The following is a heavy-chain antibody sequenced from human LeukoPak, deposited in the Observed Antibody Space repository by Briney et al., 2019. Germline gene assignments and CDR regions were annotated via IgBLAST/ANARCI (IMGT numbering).Heavy chain of an antibody. J-gene: IGHJ4*02. Sequence: GGSLRLSCAASGLTFSNYAMSWFCQAPGKGLDWVSGITSGFTPLYADSVKGRFTISRDNSESTFHLQMNSLRAEDTAVYYCAKDYSDSRVGDVFLEYWGQGTLVTVSS. CDR2: ITSGFTP. V-gene: IGHV3-23*01. CDR3: AKDYSDSRVGDVFLEY. D-gene: IGHD1-26*01. CDR1: GLTFSNYA.